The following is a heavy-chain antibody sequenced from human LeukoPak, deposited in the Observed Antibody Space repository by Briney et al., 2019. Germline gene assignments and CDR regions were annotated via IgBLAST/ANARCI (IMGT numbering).Heavy chain of an antibody. D-gene: IGHD5-24*01. Sequence: GASVKVSCKASGDTFSNSAISWVRQAPGQGLEWMGGIIPIFPTTNYAQKFQGRVTITADRSTSTAYMELASLRSEDTAVYYCASRDGYNLRYFDYWGQGTLVTVSS. V-gene: IGHV1-69*06. J-gene: IGHJ4*02. CDR3: ASRDGYNLRYFDY. CDR1: GDTFSNSA. CDR2: IIPIFPTT.